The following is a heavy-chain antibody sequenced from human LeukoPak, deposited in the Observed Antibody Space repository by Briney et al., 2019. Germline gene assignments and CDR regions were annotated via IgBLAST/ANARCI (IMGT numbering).Heavy chain of an antibody. J-gene: IGHJ3*02. D-gene: IGHD5-18*01. V-gene: IGHV3-23*01. CDR2: ISSSGDGT. CDR3: AKETIKYIYGPGAFDI. Sequence: HPGGSLRLSCAASGFTFSTYAMTWVRQAPGKGLEWVSIISSSGDGTYYADSVRGRFTISRDNSKNTLYLQMNSLRAEDTALYYCAKETIKYIYGPGAFDIWGQGTLVTVSS. CDR1: GFTFSTYA.